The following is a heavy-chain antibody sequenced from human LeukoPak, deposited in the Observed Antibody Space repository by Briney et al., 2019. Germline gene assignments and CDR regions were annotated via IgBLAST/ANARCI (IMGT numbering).Heavy chain of an antibody. J-gene: IGHJ4*02. CDR2: TYYRSKWYN. D-gene: IGHD6-19*01. V-gene: IGHV6-1*01. CDR1: GDGVSSKNGA. CDR3: ARDEGASGWYTFDY. Sequence: SQTLSLTCAISGDGVSSKNGAWNWIRQSPSRGLEWLGRTYYRSKWYNDYAVFMQGRISINPDTSKNQFSLQLNSVTPEDTAVYYCARDEGASGWYTFDYWGQGTQVTVSS.